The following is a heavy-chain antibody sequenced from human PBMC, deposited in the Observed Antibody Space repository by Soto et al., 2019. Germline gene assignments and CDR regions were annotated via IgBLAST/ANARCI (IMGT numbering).Heavy chain of an antibody. Sequence: QVQLVQSGAEVKKPGSSVKVSCKASGGTFSSYAISWVRQAPGQGLEWMGGIISIFGTANYAQKFQGRVTITADESTRTAYMELRSLRSEDTAVYYCARHVPAAGYYYGMDVWGQGTTVTVSS. CDR1: GGTFSSYA. CDR2: IISIFGTA. CDR3: ARHVPAAGYYYGMDV. V-gene: IGHV1-69*12. D-gene: IGHD2-2*01. J-gene: IGHJ6*02.